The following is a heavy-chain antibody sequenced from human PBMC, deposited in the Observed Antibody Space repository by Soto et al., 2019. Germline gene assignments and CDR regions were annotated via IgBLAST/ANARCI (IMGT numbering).Heavy chain of an antibody. CDR2: IRSGGGDT. CDR3: AKGAYYYTSGTYYYYYYGMDV. J-gene: IGHJ6*02. Sequence: XLRLSCASSVCTFSKYAMSWVRQAPGKGLEWVSAIRSGGGDTYYADSVKGRFTISRDNSKNTLYLQMNSLRAEDTAVYYCAKGAYYYTSGTYYYYYYGMDVWGQGTTVTVS. V-gene: IGHV3-23*01. D-gene: IGHD3-10*01. CDR1: VCTFSKYA.